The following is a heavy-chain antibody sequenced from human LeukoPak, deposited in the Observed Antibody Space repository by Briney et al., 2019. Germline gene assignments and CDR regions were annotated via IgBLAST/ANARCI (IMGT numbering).Heavy chain of an antibody. CDR1: GFSFSTYE. J-gene: IGHJ5*02. CDR3: ATGTSAS. V-gene: IGHV3-48*03. Sequence: PGGSLRLSCAASGFSFSTYEMNWVRQAPGKGLEWVSYISSSGSTINYADSVKGRFTISRDNSKSSLSLQMNSLRAEDTAVYYCATGTSASWGQGTLVTVSS. D-gene: IGHD2-2*01. CDR2: ISSSGSTI.